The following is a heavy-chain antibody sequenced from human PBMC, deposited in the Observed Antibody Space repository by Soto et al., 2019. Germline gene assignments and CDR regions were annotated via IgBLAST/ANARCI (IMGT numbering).Heavy chain of an antibody. CDR1: GASFSGFY. D-gene: IGHD1-26*01. Sequence: SETLSLTCAVSGASFSGFYWSWIRQSPGKGLEWIGEIDHSGITNHNTALKSRATMSVDTSKNQFSLKLRSVTAADTAAYYCARGVSVTLAVQGGAPDKNYFDSWSQGTLVT. J-gene: IGHJ4*02. CDR3: ARGVSVTLAVQGGAPDKNYFDS. CDR2: IDHSGIT. V-gene: IGHV4-34*04.